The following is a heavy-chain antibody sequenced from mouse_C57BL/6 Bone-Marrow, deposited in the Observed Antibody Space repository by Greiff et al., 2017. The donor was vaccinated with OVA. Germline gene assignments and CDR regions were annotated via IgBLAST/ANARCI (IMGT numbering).Heavy chain of an antibody. CDR3: ARSGTSWYFDV. Sequence: EVQLVESEGGLVQPGSSMKLSCTASGFTFSDYYMAWVRQVPEKGLEWVANINYDGSSTYYLDSLKSRFIISRDNAKNILYLQMSSLKSEDTATYYCARSGTSWYFDVWGTGTTVTVSS. D-gene: IGHD4-1*01. CDR1: GFTFSDYY. CDR2: INYDGSST. V-gene: IGHV5-16*01. J-gene: IGHJ1*03.